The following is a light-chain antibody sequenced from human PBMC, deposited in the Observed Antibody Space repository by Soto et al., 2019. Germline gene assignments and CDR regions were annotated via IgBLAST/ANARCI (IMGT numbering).Light chain of an antibody. CDR1: QSVSSNY. CDR2: GAS. V-gene: IGKV3-20*01. CDR3: QQYGGSPWT. Sequence: EIALTQSPGTLSLSPGERATLSCRASQSVSSNYFAWYQQRRGQAPRLLLYGASSRATGVPDRFSGSGSGPDFTLTISRLEPADFAVYSCQQYGGSPWTFGQGTKVEVK. J-gene: IGKJ1*01.